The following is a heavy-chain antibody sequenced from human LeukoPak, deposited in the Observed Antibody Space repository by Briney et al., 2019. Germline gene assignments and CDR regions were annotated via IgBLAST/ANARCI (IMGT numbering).Heavy chain of an antibody. CDR3: ARDGPRYSSSPEYFQH. V-gene: IGHV3-30-3*01. Sequence: SCKASGYTFTSYAMHWVRQAPGKGLEWVAVISYDGSNKYYADSVKGRFTISRDNSKNTLYLQMNSLRAEDTAVYYCARDGPRYSSSPEYFQHWGQGTLVTVSS. D-gene: IGHD6-13*01. CDR1: GYTFTSYA. J-gene: IGHJ1*01. CDR2: ISYDGSNK.